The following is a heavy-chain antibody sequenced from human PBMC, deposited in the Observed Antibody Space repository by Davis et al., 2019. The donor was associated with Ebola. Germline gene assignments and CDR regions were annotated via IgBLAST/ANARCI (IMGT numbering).Heavy chain of an antibody. Sequence: GESLKISCAASGFTVSSNYMSWVRQAPGKGLEWVSVIYSGGSTYYADSVKGRFTISRDNSKNTLYLQMNSLRAEDTAVYYCARGLLWFGELPEYYFDYWGQGTLVTVSS. V-gene: IGHV3-66*01. D-gene: IGHD3-10*01. J-gene: IGHJ4*02. CDR3: ARGLLWFGELPEYYFDY. CDR2: IYSGGST. CDR1: GFTVSSNY.